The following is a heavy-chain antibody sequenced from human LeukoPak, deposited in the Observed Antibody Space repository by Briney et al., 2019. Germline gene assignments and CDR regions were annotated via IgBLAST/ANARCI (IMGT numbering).Heavy chain of an antibody. D-gene: IGHD2-15*01. V-gene: IGHV3-30*18. Sequence: GGSLRLSCAASGFTFSSYGMRWVRQAPGKGLEWVAVISYDGSNKYYADSVKGRFTISRDNSKNTLYLQMNSLRAEDTAVYYCAKERVVVADLDFDYWGQGTLVTVSS. CDR2: ISYDGSNK. CDR3: AKERVVVADLDFDY. J-gene: IGHJ4*02. CDR1: GFTFSSYG.